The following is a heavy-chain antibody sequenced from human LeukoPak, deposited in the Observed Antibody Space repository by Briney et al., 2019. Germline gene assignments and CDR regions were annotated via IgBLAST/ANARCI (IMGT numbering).Heavy chain of an antibody. Sequence: GGSLRLSCAASGFIFSDYYMSWIRQAPGKGLEWVSYISSSGSTIYYADSVKGRFTISRDNSKNTLYLQMNSLRAEDTAVYYCARLYSTGWYGGPDNWGQGTLVVVSS. J-gene: IGHJ4*02. CDR2: ISSSGSTI. CDR3: ARLYSTGWYGGPDN. CDR1: GFIFSDYY. V-gene: IGHV3-11*04. D-gene: IGHD6-19*01.